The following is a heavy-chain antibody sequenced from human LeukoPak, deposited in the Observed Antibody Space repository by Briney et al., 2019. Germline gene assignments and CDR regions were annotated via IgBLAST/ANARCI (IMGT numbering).Heavy chain of an antibody. CDR2: TYYSGSA. CDR1: GGSVSSGTYY. J-gene: IGHJ2*01. CDR3: TRGGSGWDLYFDL. Sequence: SPSETLSLTCIVSGGSVSSGTYYWNWIRQSPGKGLEWIGYTYYSGSANYNPSLKSRVTISVDTSKTQFSLKLNSVTAADTAMYYCTRGGSGWDLYFDLWGRGTLVTVSS. V-gene: IGHV4-61*01. D-gene: IGHD6-19*01.